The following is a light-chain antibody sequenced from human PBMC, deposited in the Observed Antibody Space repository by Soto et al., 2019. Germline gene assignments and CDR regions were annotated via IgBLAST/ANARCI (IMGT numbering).Light chain of an antibody. J-gene: IGKJ4*01. CDR2: GAS. V-gene: IGKV3-15*01. CDR3: QQYDNWPPT. Sequence: EILMTQPPATLSVSPGERATLSCRASQTISSNLAWYQHKPGQAPRLLSYGASNRATGIPARFTGSGSGTEFTLTISSLQSEDFAVYSCQQYDNWPPTFGGGTKVDIK. CDR1: QTISSN.